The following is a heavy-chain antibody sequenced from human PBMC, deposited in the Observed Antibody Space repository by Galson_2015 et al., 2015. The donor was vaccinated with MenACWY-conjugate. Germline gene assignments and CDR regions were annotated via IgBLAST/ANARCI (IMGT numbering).Heavy chain of an antibody. Sequence: SLRLSCATSGFTFSSYWMTWVRQAPGKGLEWVASIKGDGSVKYYVDSVKGRFTISRDNAQNSLYLQMNSLRAEDTAVYHCARDRTYRDGNAYYDVFDVWGQGTMVTVSS. J-gene: IGHJ3*01. CDR3: ARDRTYRDGNAYYDVFDV. CDR1: GFTFSSYW. D-gene: IGHD3-16*01. V-gene: IGHV3-7*03. CDR2: IKGDGSVK.